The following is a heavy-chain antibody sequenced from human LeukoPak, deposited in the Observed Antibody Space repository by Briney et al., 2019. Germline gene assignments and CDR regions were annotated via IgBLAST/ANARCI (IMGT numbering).Heavy chain of an antibody. CDR1: DDSITMYY. J-gene: IGHJ6*03. CDR3: ARGRVSSSTWYSTYYYYFYMDV. CDR2: VDHTEST. V-gene: IGHV4-59*01. Sequence: SETLSLTCSVSDDSITMYYWTWIRQPPGKGLEWIGYVDHTESTNFNPSLNGRVSISRDTTNNLFSLRLRSVTAADTAVYFCARGRVSSSTWYSTYYYYFYMDVWGKGTTVTVSS. D-gene: IGHD1-1*01.